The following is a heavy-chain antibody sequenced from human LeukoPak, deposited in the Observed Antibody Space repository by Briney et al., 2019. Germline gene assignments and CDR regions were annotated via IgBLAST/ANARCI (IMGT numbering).Heavy chain of an antibody. CDR2: ISYDGSNK. CDR3: AKDPRRSRNYDYYYYYGMDV. V-gene: IGHV3-30*18. CDR1: GFTFSSYG. D-gene: IGHD4-11*01. Sequence: GGSLRLSCAASGFTFSSYGMHWVRQAPGKGLEWVAVISYDGSNKYYADSVKGRFTIPRDNSKNTLYLQMNSLRAEDTAVYYCAKDPRRSRNYDYYYYYGMDVWGQGTTVTVSS. J-gene: IGHJ6*02.